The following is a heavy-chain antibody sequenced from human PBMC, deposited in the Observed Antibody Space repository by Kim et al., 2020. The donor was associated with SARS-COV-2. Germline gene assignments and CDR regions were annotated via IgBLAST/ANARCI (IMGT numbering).Heavy chain of an antibody. CDR3: ARTAAAGRELDY. Sequence: SETLSLTCTVSGGSISSSSYYWGWIRQPPGKGLEWIGSIYYSGSTYYNPSLKSRVTISVDTSKNQFSLKLSSVTAADTAVYYCARTAAAGRELDYWGQGT. J-gene: IGHJ4*02. D-gene: IGHD6-13*01. V-gene: IGHV4-39*01. CDR2: IYYSGST. CDR1: GGSISSSSYY.